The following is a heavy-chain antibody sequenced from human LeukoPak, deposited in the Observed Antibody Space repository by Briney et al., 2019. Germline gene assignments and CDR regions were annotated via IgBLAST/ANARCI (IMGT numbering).Heavy chain of an antibody. CDR3: ARRAGSSSWYSHYYYYMDV. CDR2: ISGSGGST. D-gene: IGHD6-13*01. V-gene: IGHV3-23*01. Sequence: GGSLRLSCAASGFTFSSYGMSWVRQAPGKGLEWVSAISGSGGSTYYADSVKGRFTISRDNSKNTLYLQMNSLRSEDTAVYYCARRAGSSSWYSHYYYYMDVWGKGTTVTVSS. J-gene: IGHJ6*03. CDR1: GFTFSSYG.